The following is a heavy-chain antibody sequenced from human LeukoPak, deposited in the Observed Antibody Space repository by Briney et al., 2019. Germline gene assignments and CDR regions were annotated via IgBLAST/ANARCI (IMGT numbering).Heavy chain of an antibody. CDR2: IYHSGST. J-gene: IGHJ4*02. D-gene: IGHD2-2*02. CDR1: GYSIRSGYY. CDR3: VRVQYCSSANYYIGGYY. V-gene: IGHV4-38-2*01. Sequence: SETLSLTCAVSGYSIRSGYYWGWTRQPPGKGLEWIGSIYHSGSTYYNPSLKSRVTISVDTSKNQFSLNLRSVTAADTAVYYCVRVQYCSSANYYIGGYYWGPGALVTVSS.